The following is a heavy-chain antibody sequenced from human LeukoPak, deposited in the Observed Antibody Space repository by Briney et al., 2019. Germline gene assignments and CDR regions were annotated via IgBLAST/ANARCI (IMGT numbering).Heavy chain of an antibody. CDR2: ISGSGGST. V-gene: IGHV3-23*01. CDR3: AKYLRYYDSSGYYRYFDY. CDR1: GFTFSSYA. Sequence: PGGSLRLSCAASGFTFSSYAMSWVRQAPGKGLEWVSAISGSGGSTYYADSVKGRFTISRDNSKNTLYLQMNSLRAEDTAVYYCAKYLRYYDSSGYYRYFDYWGQGTLVTVSS. D-gene: IGHD3-22*01. J-gene: IGHJ4*02.